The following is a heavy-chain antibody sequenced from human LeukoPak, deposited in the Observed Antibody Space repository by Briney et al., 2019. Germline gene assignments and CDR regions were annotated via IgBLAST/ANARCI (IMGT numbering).Heavy chain of an antibody. CDR2: ISDSSSYI. J-gene: IGHJ4*02. CDR3: ARVGIIAAAGSNDY. CDR1: GFIFSIYS. D-gene: IGHD6-13*01. Sequence: GGSLRLSCAASGFIFSIYSMNWVRQAPGKGLEWVSSISDSSSYIYYADSVKGRFTISRDNAKNSLYLQMNSLRAEDTAVYYCARVGIIAAAGSNDYWGQGTLVTVSS. V-gene: IGHV3-21*04.